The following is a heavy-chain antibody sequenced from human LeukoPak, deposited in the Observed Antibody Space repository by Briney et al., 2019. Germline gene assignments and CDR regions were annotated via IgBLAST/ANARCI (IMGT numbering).Heavy chain of an antibody. CDR2: IDSDGNIT. CDR3: ARISYDSSGYYDY. V-gene: IGHV3-74*01. D-gene: IGHD3-22*01. J-gene: IGHJ4*02. CDR1: GFTFSSYW. Sequence: TGGSLRLSCAVSGFTFSSYWMHWVRQAPGKGLVWVSRIDSDGNITSYADSVKGRFTISRDNAKNTLYLQMNSLRAEDTAVYYCARISYDSSGYYDYWGQGTLVTVSS.